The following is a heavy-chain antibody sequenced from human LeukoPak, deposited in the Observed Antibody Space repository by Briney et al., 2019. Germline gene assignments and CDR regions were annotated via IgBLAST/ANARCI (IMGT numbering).Heavy chain of an antibody. CDR1: GFTFSTYA. CDR3: ARRAPGYSSGWLDY. Sequence: GGSLGLSCAGSGFTFSTYAMHWVRQAPGKGVEYVSAISSNGGSTFYAKSAKGRFVISRDNSKNTLYLQMGSLRAEDMAVYYCARRAPGYSSGWLDYWGQGTLVTVSS. V-gene: IGHV3-64*01. D-gene: IGHD6-19*01. CDR2: ISSNGGST. J-gene: IGHJ4*02.